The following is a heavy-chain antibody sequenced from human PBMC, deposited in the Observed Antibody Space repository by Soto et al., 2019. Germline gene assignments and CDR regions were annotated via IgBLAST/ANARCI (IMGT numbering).Heavy chain of an antibody. CDR3: ARGAWDNSAYYFFDQ. J-gene: IGHJ4*02. Sequence: SETLSLTCAVYGWSFSDYYWTWIRQSPGKGLEWIGEINLNGYTKYSPSLQSRVTLSVDTTRKQVSLRLRSVTAADTAVYYCARGAWDNSAYYFFDQWGQGTLVTVSS. D-gene: IGHD3-22*01. V-gene: IGHV4-34*01. CDR1: GWSFSDYY. CDR2: INLNGYT.